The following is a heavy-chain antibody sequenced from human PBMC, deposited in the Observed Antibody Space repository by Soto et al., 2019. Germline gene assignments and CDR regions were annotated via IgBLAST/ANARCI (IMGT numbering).Heavy chain of an antibody. Sequence: VGSLRLSGATSGFPFNDYYMTWIRQAPGKGLEWLSHISPKSTFRNYADSVKGRFTISRDNTESSLFLQMNSLGVDDTAVYSCVRGGGGGLFEHWGQGVLVTVSS. J-gene: IGHJ4*02. CDR2: ISPKSTFR. CDR1: GFPFNDYY. CDR3: VRGGGGGLFEH. V-gene: IGHV3-11*06. D-gene: IGHD2-21*01.